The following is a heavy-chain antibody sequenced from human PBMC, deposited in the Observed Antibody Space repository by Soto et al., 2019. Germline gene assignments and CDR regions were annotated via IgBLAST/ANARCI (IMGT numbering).Heavy chain of an antibody. CDR1: GYSFTSYW. V-gene: IGHV5-51*01. CDR3: ARHGEVGSTNKQNKRNYYYYGMDV. Sequence: PGESLKISCKGSGYSFTSYWIGWVRQMPGKGLEWMGIIYPGDSDTRYSPSFQGQVTISADKSISTAYLQWSSLKASDTAMYYCARHGEVGSTNKQNKRNYYYYGMDVWGQGTTVTVSS. J-gene: IGHJ6*02. CDR2: IYPGDSDT. D-gene: IGHD2-2*01.